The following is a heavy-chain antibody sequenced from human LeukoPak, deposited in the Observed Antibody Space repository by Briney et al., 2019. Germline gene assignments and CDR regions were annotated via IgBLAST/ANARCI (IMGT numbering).Heavy chain of an antibody. CDR3: AREGDYDYVWGSYRRSPFDY. D-gene: IGHD3-16*02. V-gene: IGHV4-34*01. CDR1: GGSFSGYY. Sequence: SETLSLTCAVYGGSFSGYYWSWIRQPPGKGLEWIGEINHSGSTNYNPSLKSRVTISVDTSKNQFSLKLSSVTAADTAVYYCAREGDYDYVWGSYRRSPFDYWGQGTLDTVSS. CDR2: INHSGST. J-gene: IGHJ4*02.